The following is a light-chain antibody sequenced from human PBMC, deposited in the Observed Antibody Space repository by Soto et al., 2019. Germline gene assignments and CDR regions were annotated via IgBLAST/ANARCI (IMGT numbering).Light chain of an antibody. V-gene: IGKV3-15*01. CDR2: GAS. Sequence: EIVMTQCPATMCVSPGDRVTLSCRASQSVTSNLAWYQQKPGQAPRLLIYGASTRATGIPARFSGSGSGTEFTLTISSLQSEDFAVYYCQQYNNWPYTFGRGTKLEIK. J-gene: IGKJ2*01. CDR3: QQYNNWPYT. CDR1: QSVTSN.